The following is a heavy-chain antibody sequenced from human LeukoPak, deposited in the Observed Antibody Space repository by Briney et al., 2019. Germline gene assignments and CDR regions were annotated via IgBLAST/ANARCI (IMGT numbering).Heavy chain of an antibody. CDR3: ARDSGWFRFDS. V-gene: IGHV3-7*03. J-gene: IGHJ4*02. CDR1: GFTFSTYW. Sequence: GGSLRLSCAASGFTFSTYWMTWVRQAPGKGLEWVANIKEDGSDKYYVDSVKGRFTISRDNAKSSLYLQMNGLRAEDTAVYFCARDSGWFRFDSWGQGTLVTVSS. D-gene: IGHD6-13*01. CDR2: IKEDGSDK.